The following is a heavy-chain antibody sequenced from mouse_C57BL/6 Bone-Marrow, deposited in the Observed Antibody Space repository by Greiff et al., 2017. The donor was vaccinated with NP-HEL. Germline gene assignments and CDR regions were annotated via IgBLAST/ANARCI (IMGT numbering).Heavy chain of an antibody. CDR3: ARSLYDYDPYWYFDV. D-gene: IGHD2-4*01. CDR2: INPNYGTT. CDR1: GYSFTDYN. J-gene: IGHJ1*03. Sequence: EVQLQQSGPELVKPGASVKISCKASGYSFTDYNMNWVKQSNGKSLEWIGVINPNYGTTNYNEKFKGKATLTADKSSSTAYMQLSSLTSEDSAVYFCARSLYDYDPYWYFDVWGTGTTVTVSS. V-gene: IGHV1-39*01.